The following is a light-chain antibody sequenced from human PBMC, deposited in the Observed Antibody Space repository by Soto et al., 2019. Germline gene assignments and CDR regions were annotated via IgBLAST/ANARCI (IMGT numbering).Light chain of an antibody. J-gene: IGKJ2*01. Sequence: EVVLTQSPGTLSLSPGERATLSCRASQSVSNNYLAWYQQKPGQSPKLLIFGSSDRATGIPDRFSGSGSGTNFTLTISRLEPEDFAVYFCQQYGSSPPDTFGQGTKLEIK. CDR1: QSVSNNY. CDR3: QQYGSSPPDT. CDR2: GSS. V-gene: IGKV3-20*01.